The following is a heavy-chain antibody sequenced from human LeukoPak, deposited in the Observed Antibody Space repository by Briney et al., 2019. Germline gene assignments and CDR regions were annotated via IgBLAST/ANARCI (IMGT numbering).Heavy chain of an antibody. CDR3: AKELDTMFFDY. CDR2: AGWAGGTT. CDR1: GFTFDRYT. J-gene: IGHJ4*02. Sequence: GSLRLSCATSGFTFDRYTIHWVRQAPGKGLEWASLAGWAGGTTYYSDSVRGRFTISRDSGKNSVYLQMNSLTTDDTAFYFCAKELDTMFFDYWGQGALVTVSS. V-gene: IGHV3-43*01. D-gene: IGHD3-10*02.